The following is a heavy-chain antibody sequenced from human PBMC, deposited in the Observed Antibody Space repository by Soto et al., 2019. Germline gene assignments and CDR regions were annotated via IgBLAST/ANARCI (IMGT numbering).Heavy chain of an antibody. CDR3: VQYARSDQPIFDL. J-gene: IGHJ4*02. D-gene: IGHD2-2*01. V-gene: IGHV1-2*02. CDR1: EYSFGDYY. CDR2: INLNDGGT. Sequence: AALKVSCKTSEYSFGDYYLHWGRQAPEQGLEWMGWINLNDGGTNSPRKFQGRLTMTRDKSITTVYMELSRLRSDDTAVYFCVQYARSDQPIFDLWCPGHLSSVS.